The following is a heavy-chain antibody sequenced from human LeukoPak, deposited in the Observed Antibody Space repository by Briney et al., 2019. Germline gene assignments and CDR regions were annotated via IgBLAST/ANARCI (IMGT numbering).Heavy chain of an antibody. CDR2: VYYSGST. CDR3: ARGEYGLFDY. J-gene: IGHJ4*02. Sequence: SETLSLTCTASGGSISGGSYYWSWIRQPPGKGLEWIGYVYYSGSTKYNLSLKSRVTISVDTSKNQLSLKLSSVTAADTAVYYCARGEYGLFDYWGQGTLVTVSS. V-gene: IGHV4-61*01. CDR1: GGSISGGSYY. D-gene: IGHD2/OR15-2a*01.